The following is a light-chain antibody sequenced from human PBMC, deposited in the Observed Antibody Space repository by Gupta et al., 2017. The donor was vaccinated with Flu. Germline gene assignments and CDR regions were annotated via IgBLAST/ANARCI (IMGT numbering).Light chain of an antibody. J-gene: IGKJ4*01. V-gene: IGKV4-1*01. CDR3: QQYYHSPG. CDR2: WAS. CDR1: QSLLYSSNNMNY. Sequence: DIVMTQSPESLAVSLGERATINCKSSQSLLYSSNNMNYLAWYQHKPGQPPKLLIYWASTRQSGIPGRFTGSGSGTDFTLTISNLQAEDVAVYYCQQYYHSPGFGGGTTVEIK.